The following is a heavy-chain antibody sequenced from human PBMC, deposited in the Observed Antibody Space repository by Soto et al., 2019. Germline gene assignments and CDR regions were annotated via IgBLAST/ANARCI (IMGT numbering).Heavy chain of an antibody. D-gene: IGHD7-27*01. V-gene: IGHV3-21*01. J-gene: IGHJ4*02. Sequence: EVQLVASGGGLVKPGGSLRLSCAVSGFTFSSYSMNWVRQAPGKGLEWVSSMSSGGSFIYYADSVKGRFTISRDTAKNSLYLQMNSLRGEDTAVYYCARAWGHLDYWGLGDVVTVSS. CDR3: ARAWGHLDY. CDR1: GFTFSSYS. CDR2: MSSGGSFI.